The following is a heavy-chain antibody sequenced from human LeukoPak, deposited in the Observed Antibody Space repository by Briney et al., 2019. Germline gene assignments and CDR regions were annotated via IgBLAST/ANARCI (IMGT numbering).Heavy chain of an antibody. Sequence: GGSLRLSCAASGFTFGSYVMSWLRQAPGKGPELVAAIDGGGGSFHADSVKGRFTISRDNSKNSLYLQMNGLRSDDTAVYYCARKLYYYDSSGYGHWGQGTRSPSPQ. CDR3: ARKLYYYDSSGYGH. CDR2: IDGGGGS. J-gene: IGHJ4*02. V-gene: IGHV3-23*01. CDR1: GFTFGSYV. D-gene: IGHD3-22*01.